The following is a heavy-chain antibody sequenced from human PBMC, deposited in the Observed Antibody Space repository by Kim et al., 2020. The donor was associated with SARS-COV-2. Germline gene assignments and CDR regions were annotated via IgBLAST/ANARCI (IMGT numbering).Heavy chain of an antibody. CDR2: FDPEDGET. CDR1: GYTLTELS. D-gene: IGHD4-17*01. J-gene: IGHJ4*02. Sequence: ASVKVSCKVSGYTLTELSMHWVRQAPGKGLEWMGGFDPEDGETIYAQKFQGRVTMTEDTSTDTAYMELSSLRSEDTAVYYRATPRYGDYGSWFDYWGQGTLVTVSS. V-gene: IGHV1-24*01. CDR3: ATPRYGDYGSWFDY.